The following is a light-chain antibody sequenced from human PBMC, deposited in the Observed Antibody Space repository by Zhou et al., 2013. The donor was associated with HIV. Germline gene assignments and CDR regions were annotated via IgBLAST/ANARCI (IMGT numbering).Light chain of an antibody. Sequence: DIQLTQSPSFLSASVGDRVSITCRASQDISESLAWYQQKPGKAPKVLIYAASALLSGVPSRFSGSGSGTEFTLTISSLQPDDFATYYCQQYNINSATFGQGTKVDIK. V-gene: IGKV1-9*01. CDR2: AAS. CDR3: QQYNINSAT. CDR1: QDISES. J-gene: IGKJ1*01.